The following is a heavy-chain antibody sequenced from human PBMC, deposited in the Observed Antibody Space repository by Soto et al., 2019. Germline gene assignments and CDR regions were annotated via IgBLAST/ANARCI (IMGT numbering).Heavy chain of an antibody. CDR3: GKGSTTSRPYYFDF. Sequence: PGGSLRLSCVVSGFTFSAYAMSWVRQAPGKGLEWVSAVTGSGDDTYHAESVKGRFTISRDNSRDTLYFQMNSLRAEDTAIYYCGKGSTTSRPYYFDFWGQGTLVTVSS. V-gene: IGHV3-23*01. D-gene: IGHD1-1*01. CDR2: VTGSGDDT. CDR1: GFTFSAYA. J-gene: IGHJ4*02.